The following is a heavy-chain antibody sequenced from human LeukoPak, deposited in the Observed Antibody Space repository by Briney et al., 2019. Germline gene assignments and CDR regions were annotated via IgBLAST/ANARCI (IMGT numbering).Heavy chain of an antibody. CDR3: LIPEVG. J-gene: IGHJ4*02. Sequence: GGSLRLSCAASGLTFSNYWMSWVRQAPGKGLEWVANIKYDGSEKYYVDSVKGRFTISRDNARNSVYLQMNSLRAEDMAVYCCLIPEVGWGQGTLVTVSS. V-gene: IGHV3-7*03. D-gene: IGHD3-10*01. CDR1: GLTFSNYW. CDR2: IKYDGSEK.